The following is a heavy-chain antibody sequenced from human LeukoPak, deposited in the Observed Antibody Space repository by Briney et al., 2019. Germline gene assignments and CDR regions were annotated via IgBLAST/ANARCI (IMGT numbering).Heavy chain of an antibody. CDR1: GGSISSYY. Sequence: PSETLSLTCTVSGGSISSYYWSWIRQPPGKGLEWIGYIYYSGSTNYNPSLKSRVTISVDTSKNQFSLKLSSVTAADTAVYYCARGSTVIRYNWFDPWGQGTLVTVSS. CDR2: IYYSGST. CDR3: ARGSTVIRYNWFDP. V-gene: IGHV4-59*01. J-gene: IGHJ5*02. D-gene: IGHD4-17*01.